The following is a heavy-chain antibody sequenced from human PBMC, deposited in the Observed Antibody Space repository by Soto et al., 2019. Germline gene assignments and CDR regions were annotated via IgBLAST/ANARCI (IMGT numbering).Heavy chain of an antibody. CDR3: ARDCSSTSCYQTFDY. D-gene: IGHD2-2*01. V-gene: IGHV1-46*01. Sequence: QVQLVQSGAEVKKPGASVKVSCKASGYTFTRYYMHWVRQAPRQGLEWMGIINPSGGSTSYAQKFQGRVTMTRDTSTSTVYMELSSLRSEDTAVYYCARDCSSTSCYQTFDYWGQGTLVTVSS. J-gene: IGHJ4*02. CDR2: INPSGGST. CDR1: GYTFTRYY.